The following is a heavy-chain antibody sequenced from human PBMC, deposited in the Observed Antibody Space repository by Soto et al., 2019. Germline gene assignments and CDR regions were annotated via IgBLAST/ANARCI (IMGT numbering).Heavy chain of an antibody. Sequence: SXRRACASSGIDFNDYWMSWVRQAPGKGLEWVANIKEDGSSKYYVDSVKGRFTISRDNAKNSLYLQMNSLRAEDTALYYCASENWHVFDLWGQGTPVTVS. CDR1: GIDFNDYW. D-gene: IGHD1-1*01. CDR3: ASENWHVFDL. J-gene: IGHJ4*02. CDR2: IKEDGSSK. V-gene: IGHV3-7*03.